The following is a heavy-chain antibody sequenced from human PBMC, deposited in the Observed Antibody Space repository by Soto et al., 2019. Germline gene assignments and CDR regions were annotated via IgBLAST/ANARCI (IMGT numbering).Heavy chain of an antibody. D-gene: IGHD6-13*01. V-gene: IGHV3-48*01. CDR2: ISSSSSTI. Sequence: GGSLRLSCAASGFTFSSYSMNWVRQAPGKGLEWVSYISSSSSTIYYADSVKGRFTISRDNAKNSLYLQMNSLRAEDTAVYYCARGGHSSSGSPSYYYYYMDVGGKGTRVTVP. CDR3: ARGGHSSSGSPSYYYYYMDV. J-gene: IGHJ6*03. CDR1: GFTFSSYS.